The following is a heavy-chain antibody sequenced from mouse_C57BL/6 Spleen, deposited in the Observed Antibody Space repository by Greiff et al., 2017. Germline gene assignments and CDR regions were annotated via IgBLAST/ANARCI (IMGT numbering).Heavy chain of an antibody. CDR1: GFTFSSYG. Sequence: DVHLVESGGDLVKPGGSLKLSCAASGFTFSSYGMSWVRQTPDKRLEWVATISSGGSYTYYPDSVKGRFTISRDNAKNTLYLQMSSLKSEDTAMYYCARQFITTVVADYWGQGTTLTVSS. CDR2: ISSGGSYT. J-gene: IGHJ2*01. CDR3: ARQFITTVVADY. V-gene: IGHV5-6*01. D-gene: IGHD1-1*01.